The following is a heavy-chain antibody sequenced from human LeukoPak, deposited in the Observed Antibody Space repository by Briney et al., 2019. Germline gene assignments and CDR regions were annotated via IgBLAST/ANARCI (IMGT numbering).Heavy chain of an antibody. Sequence: SETLSPTCTVSGDSVSSGSSYWSWLRQPQGQGLEWIACIYRSGTTNYNPSLNSRVTIIIDTSKNQFFLKLSSVTAADTAVYYCANLNDILTGFDYWGQGILVSVSS. D-gene: IGHD3-9*01. CDR3: ANLNDILTGFDY. V-gene: IGHV4-61*01. CDR2: IYRSGTT. CDR1: GDSVSSGSSY. J-gene: IGHJ4*02.